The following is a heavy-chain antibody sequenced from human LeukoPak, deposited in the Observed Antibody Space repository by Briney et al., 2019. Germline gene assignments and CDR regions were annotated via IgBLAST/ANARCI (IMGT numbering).Heavy chain of an antibody. Sequence: GGSHRLSCAASGFTFSNAWMSWVRQAPGKGREWVGRIKSKTDGGTTDYAAPVKGRFTISRDDSKNTLYLQMNSLKTEDTAVYYCTTDSLTTVTTGVDYWGQGTLVTVSS. CDR2: IKSKTDGGTT. CDR1: GFTFSNAW. V-gene: IGHV3-15*01. J-gene: IGHJ4*02. D-gene: IGHD4-17*01. CDR3: TTDSLTTVTTGVDY.